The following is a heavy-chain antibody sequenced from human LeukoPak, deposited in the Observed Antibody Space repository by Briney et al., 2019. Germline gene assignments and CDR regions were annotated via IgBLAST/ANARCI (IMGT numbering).Heavy chain of an antibody. D-gene: IGHD3-22*01. CDR1: GFTFSSYS. CDR3: ARGPRLNYYDSSGYSDY. V-gene: IGHV4-34*01. Sequence: PGGSLRLSCAASGFTFSSYSMNWVRQPPGKGLEWIGEINHSGSTNYNPSLKSRVTISVDTSKNQFSLKLSSVTAADTAVYYCARGPRLNYYDSSGYSDYWGQGTLVTVSS. J-gene: IGHJ4*02. CDR2: INHSGST.